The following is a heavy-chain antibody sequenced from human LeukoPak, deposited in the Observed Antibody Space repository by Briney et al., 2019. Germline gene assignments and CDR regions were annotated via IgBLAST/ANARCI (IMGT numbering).Heavy chain of an antibody. J-gene: IGHJ4*02. CDR3: ARDPHCISTNCPFDY. CDR1: GGSISNSDW. D-gene: IGHD2-2*01. CDR2: VYRGEDT. V-gene: IGHV4-4*02. Sequence: TSETLSLTCAVSGGSISNSDWWSWVRQPPGRGLEWIGYVYRGEDTNYNPSLKSRVTLSLDKSKNQFSLNLNSVTAADTAVYYCARDPHCISTNCPFDYWGQGSLVIVSS.